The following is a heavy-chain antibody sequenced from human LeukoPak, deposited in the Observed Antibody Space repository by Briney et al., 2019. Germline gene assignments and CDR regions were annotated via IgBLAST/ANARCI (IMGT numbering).Heavy chain of an antibody. Sequence: ASVKVSCKASGYTFTSYDINWVRQATGQGLEWMGWMNPNSGNTGYAQKFQGRVTMTRNTSISTAYMELSSLRSEDTAVYYCARAWIQLWTPYYYYYMDVWGKGTTVTVSS. CDR3: ARAWIQLWTPYYYYYMDV. V-gene: IGHV1-8*01. J-gene: IGHJ6*03. CDR1: GYTFTSYD. D-gene: IGHD5-18*01. CDR2: MNPNSGNT.